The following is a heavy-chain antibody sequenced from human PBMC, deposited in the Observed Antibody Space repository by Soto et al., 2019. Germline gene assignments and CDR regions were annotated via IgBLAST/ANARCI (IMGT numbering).Heavy chain of an antibody. Sequence: QVQLVQSGAEVKKPGSSVKVSCKASGGTFSSYAISWVRQAPGQGLEWMGGIIPIFGTADRAQKFQGRVTITADESTSTAYMELSSLRSEDTAVYYCASHSGSSPEGRYYYGMDVWDQGTTVTVSS. CDR1: GGTFSSYA. J-gene: IGHJ6*02. D-gene: IGHD1-26*01. V-gene: IGHV1-69*12. CDR2: IIPIFGTA. CDR3: ASHSGSSPEGRYYYGMDV.